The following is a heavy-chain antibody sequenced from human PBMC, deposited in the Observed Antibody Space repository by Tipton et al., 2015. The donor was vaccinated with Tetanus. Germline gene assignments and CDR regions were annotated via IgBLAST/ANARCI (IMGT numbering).Heavy chain of an antibody. V-gene: IGHV4-31*01. J-gene: IGHJ4*03. CDR2: ISYTGSA. CDR3: ARSFLRSSCSWGGGVGP. Sequence: TLSLTCTVSGDSISSANYYWSWIRQHPGKGLEWIGYISYTGSAYSNPSLKSPVTISEDTSKNQFSLNLNSVTAADTGVYYCARSFLRSSCSWGGGVGPRGPGTPGTGPS. CDR1: GDSISSANYY. D-gene: IGHD2-15*01.